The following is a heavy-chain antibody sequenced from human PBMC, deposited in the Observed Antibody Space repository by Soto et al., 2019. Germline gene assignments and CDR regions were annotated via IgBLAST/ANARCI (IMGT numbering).Heavy chain of an antibody. CDR2: IIPIFGTA. J-gene: IGHJ4*02. CDR1: GGTFSSYA. Sequence: SVKVSCKASGGTFSSYAISWVRQAPGQGLEWMGGIIPIFGTANYAQKFQGRVTITADESTSTAYMELSSLRSEDTAVYYCARAPGRIVGATGSKEFDYWGQGTLVTVSS. D-gene: IGHD1-26*01. CDR3: ARAPGRIVGATGSKEFDY. V-gene: IGHV1-69*13.